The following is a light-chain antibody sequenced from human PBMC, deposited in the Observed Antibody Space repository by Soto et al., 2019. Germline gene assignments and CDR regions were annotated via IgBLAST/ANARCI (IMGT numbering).Light chain of an antibody. J-gene: IGKJ5*01. Sequence: EIVMTQSPATLSVSPGERATLSCRASQSVSSNLAWYQQKPGQAPRLLIYGASTRATGIPARFSGSGSGTDFTLTIDSLRPEDFASYYCQQSYSSSPSTFGPGTRLEIK. V-gene: IGKV3-15*01. CDR1: QSVSSN. CDR2: GAS. CDR3: QQSYSSSPST.